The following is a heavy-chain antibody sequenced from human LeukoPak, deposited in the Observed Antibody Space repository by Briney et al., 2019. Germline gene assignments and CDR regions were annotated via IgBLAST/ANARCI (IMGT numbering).Heavy chain of an antibody. J-gene: IGHJ4*02. CDR1: GFIFSGYT. V-gene: IGHV3-21*01. CDR3: ARVWSMIREYVEY. CDR2: ISSSSDYI. D-gene: IGHD3-10*01. Sequence: GGSLRLSCAASGFIFSGYTMNWVRQTPGKGLEWVSSISSSSDYIYYADSVKGRFTISRDNSKDSLYLQMSSLRAEDTAVYYCARVWSMIREYVEYWGQSTLVTVSS.